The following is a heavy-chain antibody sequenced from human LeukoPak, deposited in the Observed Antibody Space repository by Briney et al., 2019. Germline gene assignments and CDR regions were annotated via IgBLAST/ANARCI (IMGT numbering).Heavy chain of an antibody. CDR3: AKDRVADCYFDY. Sequence: GGSLRLSCAASGFTFSSYGMHWVRQAPGKGLEWVAVISYDGSNKYYADSVKGRFTISRDNSKNTLYLQMNSLRAEDTAVYYCAKDRVADCYFDYWGQGTLVTVSS. V-gene: IGHV3-30*18. J-gene: IGHJ4*02. CDR2: ISYDGSNK. CDR1: GFTFSSYG. D-gene: IGHD2-15*01.